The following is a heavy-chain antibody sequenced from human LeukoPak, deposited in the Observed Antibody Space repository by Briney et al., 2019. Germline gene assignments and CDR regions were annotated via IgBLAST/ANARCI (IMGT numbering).Heavy chain of an antibody. J-gene: IGHJ3*02. V-gene: IGHV3-30*04. CDR1: GFTFSSYA. CDR2: ISYDGSNK. D-gene: IGHD5-24*01. Sequence: GGSLRLSCAASGFTFSSYAMHWVRQAPGKGLEWVAVISYDGSNKYYADSVKGRFTISRDNSKNALYLQMNSLKTEDTAVYYCTTRPLQVAFDIWGQGTMVTVSS. CDR3: TTRPLQVAFDI.